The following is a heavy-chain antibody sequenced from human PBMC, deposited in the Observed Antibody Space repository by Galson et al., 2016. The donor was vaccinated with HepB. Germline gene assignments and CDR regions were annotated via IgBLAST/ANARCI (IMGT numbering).Heavy chain of an antibody. CDR1: GYTFTNYA. CDR3: ARAAGGNWNYDYFYYGLDV. CDR2: INAGNGNT. V-gene: IGHV1-3*01. J-gene: IGHJ6*02. D-gene: IGHD1-7*01. Sequence: SVKVSCKASGYTFTNYAMHWVRQAPGQRLEWMGWINAGNGNTKYSQKFQGRVTITRDTSASTAYMELSSLRSEDTAVYYSARAAGGNWNYDYFYYGLDVWGQGTTVTVSS.